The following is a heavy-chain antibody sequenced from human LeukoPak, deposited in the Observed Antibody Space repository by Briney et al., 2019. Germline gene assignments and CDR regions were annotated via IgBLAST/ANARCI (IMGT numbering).Heavy chain of an antibody. V-gene: IGHV3-7*01. CDR3: ARAWNYDILTGYSY. J-gene: IGHJ4*02. CDR2: IKQDGSEK. D-gene: IGHD3-9*01. CDR1: GFTFSSYW. Sequence: PGGSLRLSCAASGFTFSSYWMSWVRQAPGKGLEWVANIKQDGSEKYYVDSVKGRFTISRDNAKNSLYLQMNSLRAEDTAVYYCARAWNYDILTGYSYWGRGTLVTVSS.